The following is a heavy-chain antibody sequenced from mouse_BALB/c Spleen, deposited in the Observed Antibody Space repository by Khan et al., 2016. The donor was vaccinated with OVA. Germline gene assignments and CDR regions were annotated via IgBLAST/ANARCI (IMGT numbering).Heavy chain of an antibody. CDR2: VTYSGNT. CDR1: GDSITSGF. J-gene: IGHJ4*01. Sequence: VQLKESGPSLVKPSQTLSLTCSVTGDSITSGFWNWIRKFPGNKFEYMGYVTYSGNTYYYPSLKSRISITRYTSKSQYYLQLNSVTTEDTATYFCARSYGSWAMDYWGQGTSVTVSS. V-gene: IGHV3-8*02. CDR3: ARSYGSWAMDY. D-gene: IGHD1-1*01.